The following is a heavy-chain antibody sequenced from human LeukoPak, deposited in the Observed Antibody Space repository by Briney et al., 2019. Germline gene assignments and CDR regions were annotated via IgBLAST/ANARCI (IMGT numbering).Heavy chain of an antibody. CDR1: GFTFSSYS. CDR3: ARDCGDWDFAFDI. D-gene: IGHD2-21*02. V-gene: IGHV3-21*01. Sequence: GGSLRLSCAASGFTFSSYSMNWVRQAPGKGLEWVSSISSSSSYIYYADSVKGRFTISRDNAKNSLYLQMNSLRAEDTAVYYCARDCGDWDFAFDIWGQGTMVTVSS. CDR2: ISSSSSYI. J-gene: IGHJ3*02.